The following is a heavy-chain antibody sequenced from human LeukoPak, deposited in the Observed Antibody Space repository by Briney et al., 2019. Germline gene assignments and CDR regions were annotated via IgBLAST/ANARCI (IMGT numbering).Heavy chain of an antibody. V-gene: IGHV3-9*01. CDR2: ISWNSGSI. J-gene: IGHJ4*02. CDR1: GFTFDDYA. Sequence: PGGSLRLSCAASGFTFDDYAMHWVRQAPGKGLEWVSGISWNSGSIGYADSVKGRFTISRDNSKNSLYLQMNSLRTEDTALYYCAKDINRMVASNFDYWGQGTLVTVSS. CDR3: AKDINRMVASNFDY. D-gene: IGHD5-12*01.